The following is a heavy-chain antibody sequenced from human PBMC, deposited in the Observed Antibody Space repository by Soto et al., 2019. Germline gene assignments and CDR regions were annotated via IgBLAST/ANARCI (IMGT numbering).Heavy chain of an antibody. V-gene: IGHV1-46*01. CDR3: ARGLRPLSRVFDP. D-gene: IGHD3-16*01. CDR1: GYTFTSYY. CDR2: INASNGNT. Sequence: GASVKVSCKASGYTFTSYYMHWVRQAPGQRLEWMGIINASNGNTKYAQKFQGRVTITRDTSASTAYMELSSLRSEDTAVYYCARGLRPLSRVFDPWGQGTLVTVSS. J-gene: IGHJ5*02.